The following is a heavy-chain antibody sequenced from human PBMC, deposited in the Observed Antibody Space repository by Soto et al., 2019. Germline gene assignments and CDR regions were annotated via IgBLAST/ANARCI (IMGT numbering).Heavy chain of an antibody. D-gene: IGHD3-22*01. Sequence: PGGSLRLSCAASGFSVSSNYMSWLRQAPGKGLEWVSVFYTDRSRYYADSVKGRSTMSRDTSENTLNLQMNSLRGEDTAVYYCTREDYYGSKMHGMDVWGQGTTVNVSS. CDR3: TREDYYGSKMHGMDV. V-gene: IGHV3-53*01. J-gene: IGHJ6*02. CDR2: FYTDRSR. CDR1: GFSVSSNY.